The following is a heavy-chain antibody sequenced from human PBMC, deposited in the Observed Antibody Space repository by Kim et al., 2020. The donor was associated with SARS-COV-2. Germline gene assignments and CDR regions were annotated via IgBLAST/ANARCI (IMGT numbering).Heavy chain of an antibody. CDR2: INAGNGNT. D-gene: IGHD6-19*01. J-gene: IGHJ4*02. V-gene: IGHV1-3*01. CDR1: GYTFTSYA. CDR3: ARDARQWLVYYFDY. Sequence: ASVKVSCKASGYTFTSYAMHWVRQAPGQRLEWMGWINAGNGNTKYSQKFQGRVTITRDTSASTAYMELSSLRSEDTAVYYCARDARQWLVYYFDYWGQGTLVTVSS.